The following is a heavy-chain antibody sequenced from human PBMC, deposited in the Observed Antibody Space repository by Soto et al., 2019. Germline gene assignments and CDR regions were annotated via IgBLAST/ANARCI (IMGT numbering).Heavy chain of an antibody. D-gene: IGHD6-6*01. J-gene: IGHJ6*02. V-gene: IGHV3-53*05. CDR3: ARAFRHRSNMDV. Sequence: FLRLSCAAAGFTGGSNYMSWVRQAPGKGLEWVSVIYSGGSTYYADSVKGRFTSSRDNSKNTVYLQMNSLRGEDTAVYYCARAFRHRSNMDVWGQGTTVTVSS. CDR2: IYSGGST. CDR1: GFTGGSNY.